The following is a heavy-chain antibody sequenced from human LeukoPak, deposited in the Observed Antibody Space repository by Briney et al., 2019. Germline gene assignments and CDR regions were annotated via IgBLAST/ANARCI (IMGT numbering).Heavy chain of an antibody. CDR3: AKIGVIGNWYYDV. D-gene: IGHD3-10*01. CDR1: GFTFSSYA. V-gene: IGHV3-23*01. J-gene: IGHJ2*01. CDR2: IGSSGDTT. Sequence: GGSLRLSCAASGFTFSSYAMSWVRQAPGKGLEWVSTIGSSGDTTYYAGSVKGRFTISRDNSRNTLYLQMNSLRAGDTAIYHCAKIGVIGNWYYDVWGRGTLVTVSS.